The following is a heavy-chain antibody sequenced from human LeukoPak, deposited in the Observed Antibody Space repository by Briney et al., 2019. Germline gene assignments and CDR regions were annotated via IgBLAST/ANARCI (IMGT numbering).Heavy chain of an antibody. V-gene: IGHV3-64D*06. J-gene: IGHJ4*02. CDR1: GFTFSSYA. D-gene: IGHD1-14*01. Sequence: GGSLRLSCSASGFTFSSYAMHWVRQAPGKGLEYVSAISRSGDSIYYADSVKGRISISRDNSKNTLYLQMSSLRAEDAAVYYCVKGTYTAAHWGQGTLVTVSS. CDR3: VKGTYTAAH. CDR2: ISRSGDSI.